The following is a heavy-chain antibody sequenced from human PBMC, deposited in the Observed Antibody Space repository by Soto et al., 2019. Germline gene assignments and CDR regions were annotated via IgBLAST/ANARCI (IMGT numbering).Heavy chain of an antibody. V-gene: IGHV3-11*01. Sequence: LRLSCAASRFTFNDYYMSWIRQAPGKGLEWVSYISTGGSAIYYADSVRGRFTISRDNAKNSLYLQMNSLRAEDTAVYYCARGPLAATDVAQPGFDYWGQGTLVTVSS. CDR1: RFTFNDYY. CDR3: ARGPLAATDVAQPGFDY. CDR2: ISTGGSAI. J-gene: IGHJ4*02. D-gene: IGHD6-25*01.